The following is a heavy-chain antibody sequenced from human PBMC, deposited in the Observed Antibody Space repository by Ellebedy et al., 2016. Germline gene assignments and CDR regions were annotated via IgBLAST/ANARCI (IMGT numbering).Heavy chain of an antibody. CDR2: INAENGDT. D-gene: IGHD1-20*01. CDR3: ARERVTGYFDS. J-gene: IGHJ4*02. CDR1: GFTFITYA. V-gene: IGHV1-3*01. Sequence: ASVKVSCKASGFTFITYAMHWVRQAPGQRLEWMGRINAENGDTKYSQMLQGRVTITTDTSASTAYMDLSRLTSEDMAVYYCARERVTGYFDSWGQGTLVTVSS.